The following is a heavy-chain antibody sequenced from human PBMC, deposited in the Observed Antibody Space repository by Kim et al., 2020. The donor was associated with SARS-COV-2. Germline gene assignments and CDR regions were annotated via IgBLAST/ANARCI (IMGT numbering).Heavy chain of an antibody. V-gene: IGHV3-48*02. D-gene: IGHD3-22*01. Sequence: ADSVKGRFTISRDNAKNSLYLQMNSLRDEDTAVYYCARETYYYDSSGIDYWGQGTLVTVSS. J-gene: IGHJ4*02. CDR3: ARETYYYDSSGIDY.